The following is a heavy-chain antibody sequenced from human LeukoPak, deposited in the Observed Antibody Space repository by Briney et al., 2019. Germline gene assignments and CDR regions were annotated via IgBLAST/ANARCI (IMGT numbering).Heavy chain of an antibody. CDR3: ARGHSGSYVDY. J-gene: IGHJ4*02. CDR2: ISGSGDST. Sequence: GGSLRLSCAASGFTFSSYAMSWVRQAPGKGLEWVSAISGSGDSTYYADSVKGRFTISRDNSKNTLYLQMNSLRPEDTAVYYCARGHSGSYVDYWGQGTPVTVSS. D-gene: IGHD1-26*01. V-gene: IGHV3-23*01. CDR1: GFTFSSYA.